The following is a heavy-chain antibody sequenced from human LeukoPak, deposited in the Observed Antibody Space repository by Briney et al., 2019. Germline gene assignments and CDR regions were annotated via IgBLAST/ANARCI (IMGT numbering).Heavy chain of an antibody. CDR2: ISGSGGST. D-gene: IGHD6-19*01. CDR3: AKDQITVAGPFDY. Sequence: GGSLRLSCAASGFTVSSNYMSWVRQAPGKGLEWVSAISGSGGSTYYADSVKGRFTISRDNSKNTLYLQMNSLRAEDTAVYYCAKDQITVAGPFDYWGQGTLVTVSS. CDR1: GFTVSSNY. V-gene: IGHV3-23*01. J-gene: IGHJ4*02.